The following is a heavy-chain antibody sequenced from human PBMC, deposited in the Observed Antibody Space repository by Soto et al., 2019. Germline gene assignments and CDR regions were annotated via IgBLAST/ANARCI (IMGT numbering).Heavy chain of an antibody. CDR3: ARGLPLYGVVAATGPLDY. Sequence: EVQLVESGGGLVKPGGSLRLSCAASGFTFSSYSMNWVRQAPGKGLEWVSSISSSSSYIYYADSVKGRFTISRDNAKNSLYLQMNSLRAEDTAVYYCARGLPLYGVVAATGPLDYWGQGTLVTVSS. CDR2: ISSSSSYI. V-gene: IGHV3-21*01. CDR1: GFTFSSYS. D-gene: IGHD2-15*01. J-gene: IGHJ4*02.